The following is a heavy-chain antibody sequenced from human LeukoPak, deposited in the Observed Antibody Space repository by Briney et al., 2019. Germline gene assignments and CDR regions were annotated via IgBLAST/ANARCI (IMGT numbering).Heavy chain of an antibody. Sequence: PGGSLRLSCAASGFTFSSYWMHWVRQVPGKGLVWVSRIDSDGIATRYADSVKGRFTISRDNAKNTLYLQMNSLRADDTAVYYCARDWGGRGYTSHGYWGQGTLVTVSS. V-gene: IGHV3-74*01. J-gene: IGHJ4*02. D-gene: IGHD5-18*01. CDR3: ARDWGGRGYTSHGY. CDR2: IDSDGIAT. CDR1: GFTFSSYW.